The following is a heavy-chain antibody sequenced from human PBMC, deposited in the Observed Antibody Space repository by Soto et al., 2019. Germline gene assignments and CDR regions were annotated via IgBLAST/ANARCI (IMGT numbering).Heavy chain of an antibody. Sequence: GGSLRLSCAASGFSLSDYWMHRVRQVPGKGLVWVSRISVDGSSTTYADSVKGRFTISRDNAKNTLYLQMNSLRAEDTAVYYCAKGSALFDYWGQGTLVTVSS. CDR3: AKGSALFDY. J-gene: IGHJ4*02. CDR1: GFSLSDYW. CDR2: ISVDGSST. V-gene: IGHV3-74*03.